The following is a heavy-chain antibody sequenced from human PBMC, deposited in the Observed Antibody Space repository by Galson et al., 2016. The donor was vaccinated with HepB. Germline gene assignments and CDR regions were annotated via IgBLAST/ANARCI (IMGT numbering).Heavy chain of an antibody. Sequence: SETLSLTCGVSGGSFNAYYWSWIRQSPGKGLEWIGEINHTGFTKYSPSLQSRVTISVDTSKNQFSLKLTSMNSLRAEDTAVYYCARGKSGPAAYGMDAWGQGTTVTVSS. CDR1: GGSFNAYY. CDR3: ARGKSGPAAYGMDA. J-gene: IGHJ6*02. CDR2: INHTGFT. V-gene: IGHV4-34*01. D-gene: IGHD6-13*01.